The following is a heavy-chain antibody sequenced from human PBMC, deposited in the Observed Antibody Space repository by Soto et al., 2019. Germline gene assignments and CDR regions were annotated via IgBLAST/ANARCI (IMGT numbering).Heavy chain of an antibody. Sequence: SETLSLTCTVSCGSLSSYYWSWIRRPPGMGLEWIASISYSGTTNYNSSLKSRVNISIDTSKNQFSLKFNSVTAADTAVYYCAREGYNFGPFDYWGQGALVT. CDR3: AREGYNFGPFDY. CDR2: ISYSGTT. CDR1: CGSLSSYY. D-gene: IGHD1-1*01. V-gene: IGHV4-59*01. J-gene: IGHJ4*02.